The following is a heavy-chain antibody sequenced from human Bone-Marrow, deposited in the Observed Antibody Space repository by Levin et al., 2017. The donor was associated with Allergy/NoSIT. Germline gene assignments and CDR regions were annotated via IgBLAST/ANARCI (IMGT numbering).Heavy chain of an antibody. D-gene: IGHD3-22*01. CDR1: GFSLSTSGVG. CDR3: AHTQASPNYYDSSGSSPYYYYYYGMDV. V-gene: IGHV2-5*01. Sequence: SGPTLVKPTQTLTLTCTFSGFSLSTSGVGVGWIRQPPGKALEWLALIYWNDDKRYSPSLKSRRTITKDTSKNQVVLTMTNMDPVDTATYYCAHTQASPNYYDSSGSSPYYYYYYGMDVWGQGTTVTVSS. CDR2: IYWNDDK. J-gene: IGHJ6*02.